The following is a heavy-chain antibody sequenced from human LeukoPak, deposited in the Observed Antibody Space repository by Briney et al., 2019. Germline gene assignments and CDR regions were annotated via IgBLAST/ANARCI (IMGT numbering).Heavy chain of an antibody. V-gene: IGHV4-4*02. CDR2: IYHSGGT. CDR3: ARDGY. Sequence: PSETLSLTCAVSGDSISNGNWWTWVRQPPGKGLEWIGEIYHSGGTNYNPSLKSRVTISVDTSKNQFSLKLSSVTAADTAVYYCARDGYWGQGTLVTVSS. CDR1: GDSISNGNW. J-gene: IGHJ4*02.